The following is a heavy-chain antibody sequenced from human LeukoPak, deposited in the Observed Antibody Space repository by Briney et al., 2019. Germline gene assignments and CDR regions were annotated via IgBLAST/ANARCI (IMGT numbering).Heavy chain of an antibody. D-gene: IGHD3-22*01. CDR2: ISSDENNK. CDR1: GFTFSSYV. V-gene: IGHV3-30*03. Sequence: PGRSLRLSCAASGFTFSSYVMHWVRQAPGKGLEWVALISSDENNKYHADSVKGRFTISRDNSKNTLFLQMNSLRPEDTAVYYCARDAWDDSSGYYFWGQGTLVTVSS. CDR3: ARDAWDDSSGYYF. J-gene: IGHJ4*02.